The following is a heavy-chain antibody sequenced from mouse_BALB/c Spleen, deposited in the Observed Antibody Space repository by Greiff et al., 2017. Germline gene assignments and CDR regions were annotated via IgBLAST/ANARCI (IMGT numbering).Heavy chain of an antibody. V-gene: IGHV5-12-2*01. CDR3: ARLFITTGGFAY. Sequence: EVKLVESGGGLVQPGGSLKLSCAASGFTFSSYTMSWVRQTPEKRLEWVAYISNGGGSTYYPDTVKGRFTISRDNAKNTLYLQMSSLKSEDTAMYYCARLFITTGGFAYWGQGTLVTVSA. CDR2: ISNGGGST. J-gene: IGHJ3*01. D-gene: IGHD1-1*01. CDR1: GFTFSSYT.